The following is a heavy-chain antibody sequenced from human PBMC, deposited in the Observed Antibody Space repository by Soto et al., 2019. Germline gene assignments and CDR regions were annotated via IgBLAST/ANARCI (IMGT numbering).Heavy chain of an antibody. CDR2: FFSDAER. V-gene: IGHV2-26*01. D-gene: IGHD4-17*01. J-gene: IGHJ6*02. CDR3: ARMDGDYNYYGLDV. CDR1: GGSISSGGYY. Sequence: ETLSLTCTVSGGSISSGGYYWSWIRQPPGKALEWLAHFFSDAERSYSTSMQSRLNLYKDSSGSQVVLTMTNMAPADTATYFCARMDGDYNYYGLDVWGHGIAVTVSS.